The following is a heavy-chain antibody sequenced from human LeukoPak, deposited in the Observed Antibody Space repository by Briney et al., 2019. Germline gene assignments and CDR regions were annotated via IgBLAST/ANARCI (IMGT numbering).Heavy chain of an antibody. J-gene: IGHJ4*02. CDR3: ARVGYDSSGYLPY. Sequence: GSLRLSCAASGFSFRNYWMGWVRQAPGKGLEWLGEINHSGSTNHNPSLKSRVTISVDTSKNQFSLNLSSVTAADTAVYYCARVGYDSSGYLPYWGQGTLVTVSS. CDR2: INHSGST. V-gene: IGHV4-34*01. CDR1: GFSFRNYW. D-gene: IGHD3-22*01.